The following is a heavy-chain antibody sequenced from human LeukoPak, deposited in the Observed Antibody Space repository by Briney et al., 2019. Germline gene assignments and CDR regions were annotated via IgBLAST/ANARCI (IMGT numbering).Heavy chain of an antibody. CDR1: NYTFASYG. D-gene: IGHD1-20*01. CDR2: ISPYDGNT. CDR3: VRVWPPNAVDRGMTYSDFTALDV. Sequence: ASVTVSCTASNYTFASYGLSWVRQAPGQGLQWVGWISPYDGNTNYAQRFQARVTMSIDKSTHTVYMELRRLRLDDTAVYYCVRVWPPNAVDRGMTYSDFTALDVWGQGTTVIVSS. J-gene: IGHJ3*01. V-gene: IGHV1-18*01.